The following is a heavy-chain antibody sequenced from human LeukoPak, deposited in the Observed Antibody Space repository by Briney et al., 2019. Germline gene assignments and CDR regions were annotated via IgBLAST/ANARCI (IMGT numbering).Heavy chain of an antibody. V-gene: IGHV4-34*01. CDR2: INHSGST. CDR3: ARGPYGYCSSTTCYSVRGYSSGWYLNY. Sequence: SETLSLTCAVYGGSFSGYYWSWVRQPPGKGLEWIGEINHSGSTNYNPSLKSRVTISVDTSKNQFSLKLSSVTAADTAAYFCARGPYGYCSSTTCYSVRGYSSGWYLNYWGQGTLVTVSS. J-gene: IGHJ4*02. D-gene: IGHD2-2*02. CDR1: GGSFSGYY.